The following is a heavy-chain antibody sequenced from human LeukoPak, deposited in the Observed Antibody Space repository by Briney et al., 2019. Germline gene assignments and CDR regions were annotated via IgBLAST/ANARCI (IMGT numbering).Heavy chain of an antibody. CDR3: ARGQDYGDSNWFDP. V-gene: IGHV3-33*01. D-gene: IGHD4-17*01. Sequence: PGGSLRLSCAASGFTFSSYGMHWVHQAPGKGLEWVAVIWYDGSNKYNTDSVKGRFTVSRDNSKNTLYLQMNSLRVEDTAVYYCARGQDYGDSNWFDPWGQGALVTVSS. CDR1: GFTFSSYG. CDR2: IWYDGSNK. J-gene: IGHJ5*02.